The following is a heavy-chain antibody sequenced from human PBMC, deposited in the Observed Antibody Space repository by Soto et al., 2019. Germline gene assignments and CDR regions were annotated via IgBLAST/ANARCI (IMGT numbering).Heavy chain of an antibody. CDR3: ATGPSVNTVDY. V-gene: IGHV4-30-4*01. J-gene: IGHJ4*01. Sequence: QVQLHDSGPGLVKPSQTMSLTCTVSGDSLSHVNYCWSWISQPPDKGLEWIGHIYNGGRTYSNPSLMSRVTRPVDTSKNQFSLKLISVSPADTAVYYCATGPSVNTVDYWGHGTLFNFS. CDR1: GDSLSHVNYC. CDR2: IYNGGRT.